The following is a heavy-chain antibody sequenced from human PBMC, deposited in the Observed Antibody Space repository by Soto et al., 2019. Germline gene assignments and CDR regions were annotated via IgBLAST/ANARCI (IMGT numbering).Heavy chain of an antibody. CDR3: ARESQGYYGSSGYYYPFDY. CDR1: GGTFSSYA. D-gene: IGHD3-22*01. CDR2: IIPIFGTA. J-gene: IGHJ4*02. V-gene: IGHV1-69*13. Sequence: SVKVSCKASGGTFSSYAISWLRQAPGQGLEWMGGIIPIFGTANYAQKFQGRVTITADESTSTAYRELSSLRSEDTAVYYCARESQGYYGSSGYYYPFDYRGQRTLFAVCS.